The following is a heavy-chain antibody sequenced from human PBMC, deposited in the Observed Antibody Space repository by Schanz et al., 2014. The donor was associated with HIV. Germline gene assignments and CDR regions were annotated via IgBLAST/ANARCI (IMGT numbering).Heavy chain of an antibody. D-gene: IGHD6-13*01. Sequence: EVQLVESGGGLVKPGGSLRLSCAASGFTFSSYSMNWVRQAPGKGLEWVSSISSSSSYIYYADSVKGRFTISRDNAKNSLYLQMKSLRDEDTAVYYCAREWVYYYYYGMDVWGQGTTVTVSS. CDR1: GFTFSSYS. CDR3: AREWVYYYYYGMDV. J-gene: IGHJ6*02. V-gene: IGHV3-21*01. CDR2: ISSSSSYI.